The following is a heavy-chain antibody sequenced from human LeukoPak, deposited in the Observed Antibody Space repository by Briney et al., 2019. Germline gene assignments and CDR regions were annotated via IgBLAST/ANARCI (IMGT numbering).Heavy chain of an antibody. CDR3: VKDHGWLLYS. Sequence: GGSLRLSCAASGFTFSSYAMSWVRQAPGKGLEWVSGISLDGATTYYAGSVEGRFTISRDNSKNKLYLQMNSLRADDTAVYYCVKDHGWLLYSWGQGTLVTVSS. J-gene: IGHJ4*02. CDR2: ISLDGATT. CDR1: GFTFSSYA. D-gene: IGHD3-9*01. V-gene: IGHV3-23*01.